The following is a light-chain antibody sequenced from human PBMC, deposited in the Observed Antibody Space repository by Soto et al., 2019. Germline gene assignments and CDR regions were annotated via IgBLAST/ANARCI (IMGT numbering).Light chain of an antibody. Sequence: ETVVTQSPATLSVSPGETATLSCRASESVRTNLAWYQPKPGQAPRLLIYGASNRATGIPDRFSGSGSGTDFTLTIRRLEPEDFAVYYCQQYGSSGTFGQGTKVDIK. J-gene: IGKJ1*01. CDR2: GAS. CDR3: QQYGSSGT. V-gene: IGKV3-20*01. CDR1: ESVRTN.